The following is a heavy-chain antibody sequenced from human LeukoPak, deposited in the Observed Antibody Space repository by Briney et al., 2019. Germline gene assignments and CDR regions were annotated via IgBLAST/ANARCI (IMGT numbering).Heavy chain of an antibody. Sequence: GGSLRLSCAASGFMFSTFWMSWVRQAPGKGPEWVATIKLDGSEKYYVDSVKGRFTISRDNAKNSLYLQMNGLRVEDTAVYYCARPAYTAAYDLWGQGTMVTVSS. CDR2: IKLDGSEK. CDR1: GFMFSTFW. J-gene: IGHJ3*01. V-gene: IGHV3-7*01. D-gene: IGHD3-16*01. CDR3: ARPAYTAAYDL.